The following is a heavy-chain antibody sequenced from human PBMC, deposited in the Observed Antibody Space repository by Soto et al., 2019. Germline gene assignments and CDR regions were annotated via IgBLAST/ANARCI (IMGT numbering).Heavy chain of an antibody. J-gene: IGHJ4*02. V-gene: IGHV4-31*03. CDR2: IYHSGNT. D-gene: IGHD4-17*01. Sequence: QVQLQESGPGLVKPSQTLSLTCTVSGGSISSGGYYWSWVRQHPGKGPEWIGYIYHSGNTYYNPSLKSRVTMSVDTSKNQFSLRLTSVPAADTAVYYCARGSGDSRGRFDFWGQGTLVTVSS. CDR1: GGSISSGGYY. CDR3: ARGSGDSRGRFDF.